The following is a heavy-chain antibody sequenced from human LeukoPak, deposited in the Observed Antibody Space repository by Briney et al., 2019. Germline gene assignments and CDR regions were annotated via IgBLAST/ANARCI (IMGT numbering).Heavy chain of an antibody. D-gene: IGHD4-23*01. J-gene: IGHJ4*02. Sequence: SVKVSCKASGGTFSNYAISWGRQAPGQGLEWMGRIIPIFGTANSAQKFQGRVTITTDESTSTGYMELSSLLSGDTAVYYCATVDYGGNSGNYWGQGTLVTVSS. V-gene: IGHV1-69*05. CDR1: GGTFSNYA. CDR2: IIPIFGTA. CDR3: ATVDYGGNSGNY.